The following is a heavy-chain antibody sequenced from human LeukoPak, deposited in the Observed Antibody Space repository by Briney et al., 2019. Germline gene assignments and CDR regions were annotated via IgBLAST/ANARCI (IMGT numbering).Heavy chain of an antibody. CDR1: GFTFSSYG. J-gene: IGHJ3*02. Sequence: GGSLRLSCAASGFTFSSYGMHSVRQAPGKGLEWVAVIWYDGSNKYYADSVKGRFTISRDNSKNTLYLQMNSLRAEDTAVYYCARDGPSGSYDAFDIWGRGTMVTVSS. CDR2: IWYDGSNK. CDR3: ARDGPSGSYDAFDI. V-gene: IGHV3-33*01. D-gene: IGHD1-26*01.